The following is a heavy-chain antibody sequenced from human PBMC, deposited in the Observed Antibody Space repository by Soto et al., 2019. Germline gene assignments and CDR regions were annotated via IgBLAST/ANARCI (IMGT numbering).Heavy chain of an antibody. CDR2: IYWGDDK. V-gene: IGHV2-5*02. CDR1: GFSLSTSGVG. D-gene: IGHD2-8*02. J-gene: IGHJ5*02. Sequence: QITLKESGPTLVNPTQTLTLTCTFSGFSLSTSGVGVGWIRQPPGKVLEWLALIYWGDDKRYSPSLKGRLTITKDTSKNQVVLTMTNMDPVDTATYYCAHTLFDGDVSWFDPWGQGTLVTVSS. CDR3: AHTLFDGDVSWFDP.